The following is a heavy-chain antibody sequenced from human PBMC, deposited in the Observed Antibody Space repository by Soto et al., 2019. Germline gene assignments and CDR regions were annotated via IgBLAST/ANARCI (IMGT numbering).Heavy chain of an antibody. V-gene: IGHV3-23*01. CDR1: GFTFSSYA. CDR2: ISGSGGST. D-gene: IGHD3-3*01. CDR3: AKDPYDFWTWYYFDY. J-gene: IGHJ4*02. Sequence: GGSLRLSCAASGFTFSSYAMSWVRQAPGKGLEWVSAISGSGGSTYYADSVKGRFTISRDNSKNTLYLQMNSLRAEDTAVYYCAKDPYDFWTWYYFDYWGQGTLVTVSS.